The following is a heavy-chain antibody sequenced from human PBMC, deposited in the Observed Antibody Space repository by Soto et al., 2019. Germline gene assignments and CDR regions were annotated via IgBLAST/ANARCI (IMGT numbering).Heavy chain of an antibody. CDR3: ARDMWSTVDYYYGMDV. Sequence: TGGSLRLSCAAYGFSLTNYWMHWARQAPGKGLVWVSRINSDGRDTPYADSVKGRFTISRDNAKNTLYLQMNRLRDEDTAVYYCARDMWSTVDYYYGMDVWGQGTTVTVSS. CDR1: GFSLTNYW. CDR2: INSDGRDT. J-gene: IGHJ6*02. V-gene: IGHV3-74*01. D-gene: IGHD4-17*01.